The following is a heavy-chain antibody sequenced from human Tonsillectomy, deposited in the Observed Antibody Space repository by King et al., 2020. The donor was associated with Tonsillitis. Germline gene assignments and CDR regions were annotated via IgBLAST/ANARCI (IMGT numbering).Heavy chain of an antibody. CDR2: INPSGATT. CDR3: ARSSTGDNNYHYGMDV. CDR1: GYTFTRYY. J-gene: IGHJ6*02. Sequence: QLVQSGAEVKKPGASVKVSCKAYGYTFTRYYIHWVRQAPGQGLEWMGVINPSGATTSYAKKFQGRVTMTRDTSTSTVYMEVSSLEFEDTAVYYCARSSTGDNNYHYGMDVWGQGTTVTVSS. D-gene: IGHD1-1*01. V-gene: IGHV1-46*01.